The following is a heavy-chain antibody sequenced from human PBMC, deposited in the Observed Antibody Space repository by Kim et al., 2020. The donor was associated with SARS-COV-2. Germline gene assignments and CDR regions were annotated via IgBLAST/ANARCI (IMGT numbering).Heavy chain of an antibody. J-gene: IGHJ4*02. D-gene: IGHD4-4*01. V-gene: IGHV4-30-2*01. CDR3: AACSNFPSSGCHY. CDR1: GGSISSGGYS. Sequence: SETLSLTCAVSGGSISSGGYSWSWIRQPPGKGLEWIGYIYHSGSTYYNPSLKSRVTISVDRSKNQFSLKLSSVTAADTAVYYCAACSNFPSSGCHYWGQGTLVTVSS. CDR2: IYHSGST.